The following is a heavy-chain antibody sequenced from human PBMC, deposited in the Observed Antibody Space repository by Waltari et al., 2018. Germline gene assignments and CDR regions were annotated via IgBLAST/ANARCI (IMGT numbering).Heavy chain of an antibody. CDR1: GGSINGYH. Sequence: QVQLQESGPGLVKPSETLSLTCSVSGGSINGYHWSWIRQAPGTGLEWLGRIYPAGSKRYNPSLQSRVTMSEDTSKNQLSLKVTSVTAADTAVYYCARDQASRYWGQGILVTVSS. CDR3: ARDQASRY. J-gene: IGHJ4*02. CDR2: IYPAGSK. V-gene: IGHV4-4*07.